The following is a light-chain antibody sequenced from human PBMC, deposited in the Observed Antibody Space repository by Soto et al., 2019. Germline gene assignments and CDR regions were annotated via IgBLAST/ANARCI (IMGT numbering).Light chain of an antibody. CDR1: QDIRKD. CDR2: GAS. V-gene: IGKV1-6*01. J-gene: IGKJ1*01. CDR3: LQYNSYPWT. Sequence: AIQMTQSPSSLSASVGDRVTITCRASQDIRKDLAWYQQKPGKAPQVLIYGASTLQTGVASRFSGSGSATDFTLTISSLQPEDSAAYYCLQYNSYPWTFGQGTKVDIK.